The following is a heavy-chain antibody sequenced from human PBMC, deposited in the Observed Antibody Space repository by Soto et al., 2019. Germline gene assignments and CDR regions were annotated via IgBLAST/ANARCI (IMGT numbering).Heavy chain of an antibody. Sequence: GESLKLSCKGSGYSFTSYWISWVRQMPGKGLEWMGRIDPSDSYTNYSPSFQGHVTISADKSISTAYLQWSSLKASDTAMYYCARRCSSTSCKYYYYGMDVWGQGTTVTVSS. CDR1: GYSFTSYW. V-gene: IGHV5-10-1*01. D-gene: IGHD2-2*01. J-gene: IGHJ6*02. CDR3: ARRCSSTSCKYYYYGMDV. CDR2: IDPSDSYT.